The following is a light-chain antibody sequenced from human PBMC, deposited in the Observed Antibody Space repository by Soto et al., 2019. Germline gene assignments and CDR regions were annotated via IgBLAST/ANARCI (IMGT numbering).Light chain of an antibody. CDR3: QQSYTSLALT. CDR2: GAA. CDR1: QSISIY. Sequence: DIQLTQSPSSLSASVGDRVTITCRASQSISIYLHWYQHKPGRAPKLLIFGAATLHTGVPPRFSGRGSGTNFTLTITSLHPEDFATYYCQQSYTSLALTFGGETKVEI. V-gene: IGKV1-39*01. J-gene: IGKJ4*01.